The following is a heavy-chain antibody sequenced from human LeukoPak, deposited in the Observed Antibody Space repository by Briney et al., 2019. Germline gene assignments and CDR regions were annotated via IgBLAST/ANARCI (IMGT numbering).Heavy chain of an antibody. J-gene: IGHJ4*02. CDR1: GYTFTSNY. V-gene: IGHV1-8*03. CDR2: INPNSDNT. D-gene: IGHD6-19*01. CDR3: AIGAVGFDY. Sequence: GASVKVSCKAFGYTFTSNYMHWVRQATGQGLEWMGWINPNSDNTDYAQKFQGRVTITRDTSISTAYMELSSLRSEDTAVYYCAIGAVGFDYWGQGTLVTVSS.